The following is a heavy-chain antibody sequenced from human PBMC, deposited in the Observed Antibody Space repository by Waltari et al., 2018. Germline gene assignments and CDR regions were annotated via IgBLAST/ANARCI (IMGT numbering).Heavy chain of an antibody. D-gene: IGHD3-22*01. Sequence: QVQLVQSGAEVKKPGSSVKVSCKASGGTFSSYAISWVRQAPGQGLEWMGGSIPIFGTANYEKKFQGRVTITADESTSTAYMELSSLRSEDTAVYYCARDREDDSSGYYSNDAFDIWGQGTMVTVSS. CDR3: ARDREDDSSGYYSNDAFDI. J-gene: IGHJ3*02. V-gene: IGHV1-69*12. CDR1: GGTFSSYA. CDR2: SIPIFGTA.